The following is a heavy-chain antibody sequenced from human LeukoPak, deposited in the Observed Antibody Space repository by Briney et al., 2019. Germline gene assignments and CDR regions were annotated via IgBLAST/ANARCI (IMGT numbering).Heavy chain of an antibody. D-gene: IGHD3-10*01. J-gene: IGHJ4*02. CDR3: ATDNYGTLDY. V-gene: IGHV1-2*02. Sequence: GASVKVSCKASGYTFTAYYMHWVRRAPGQGLEWVGWIDPRSGATKCTQKFQGRVTMTRDTSITTVYLELNGLTFDDTAVYYCATDNYGTLDYWGQGTLVTVSS. CDR2: IDPRSGAT. CDR1: GYTFTAYY.